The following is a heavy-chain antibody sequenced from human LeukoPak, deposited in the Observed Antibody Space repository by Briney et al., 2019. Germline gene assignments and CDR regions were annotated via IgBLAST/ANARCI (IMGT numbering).Heavy chain of an antibody. CDR1: GYTLTSYA. Sequence: ASVKVSCKASGYTLTSYAMHWVRQAPGQRLEWMGWINAGNGNTKYSQKFQGRVTITRDTSASTAYMELSSLRSEDTAVYYCARAPLVDIMVEYYFDYWGQGTLVTVSS. CDR3: ARAPLVDIMVEYYFDY. D-gene: IGHD3-3*01. J-gene: IGHJ4*02. CDR2: INAGNGNT. V-gene: IGHV1-3*01.